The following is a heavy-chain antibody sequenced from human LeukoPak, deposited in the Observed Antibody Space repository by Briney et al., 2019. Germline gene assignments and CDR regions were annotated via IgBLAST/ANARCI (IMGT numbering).Heavy chain of an antibody. V-gene: IGHV4-39*07. CDR3: ARVRVRQNRSIFDY. D-gene: IGHD3-10*01. Sequence: PSETLSLTCTVSGGSISSSSYYWGWIRQPPGKGLEWIGSIYYSGSTNYNPSLKSRVTISVDTSKNQLSLKLSSVTAADTAVYYCARVRVRQNRSIFDYWGQGTLVTVSS. CDR1: GGSISSSSYY. CDR2: IYYSGST. J-gene: IGHJ4*02.